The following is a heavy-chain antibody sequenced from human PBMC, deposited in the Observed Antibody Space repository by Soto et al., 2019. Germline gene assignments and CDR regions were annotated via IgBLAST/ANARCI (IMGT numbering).Heavy chain of an antibody. D-gene: IGHD2-2*01. CDR3: ARGCSSTSCYGGIYYYYYMDV. CDR1: GFTFSTYV. V-gene: IGHV3-23*01. Sequence: GGSLRLSCAASGFTFSTYVMSWVRQAPGKGLEWVSIVSEGGGYTEYADSVKGRFTISRHNSKNTLYLQMNSLRAEDTAVYYCARGCSSTSCYGGIYYYYYMDVWGKGTTVTVSS. J-gene: IGHJ6*03. CDR2: VSEGGGYT.